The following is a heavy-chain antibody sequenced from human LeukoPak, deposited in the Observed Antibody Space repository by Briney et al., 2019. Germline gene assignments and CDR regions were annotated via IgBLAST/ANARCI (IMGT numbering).Heavy chain of an antibody. D-gene: IGHD4-23*01. CDR1: GYTFTSYY. CDR3: ARSATTVVTRGYFDY. CDR2: ISAYNGNT. J-gene: IGHJ4*02. V-gene: IGHV1-18*04. Sequence: ASVKVSCKASGYTFTSYYMHWVRQAPGQGLEWMGWISAYNGNTNYAQKLQGRVTMTTDTSTSTAYMELRSLRSDDTAVYYCARSATTVVTRGYFDYGGQGTLVTVSS.